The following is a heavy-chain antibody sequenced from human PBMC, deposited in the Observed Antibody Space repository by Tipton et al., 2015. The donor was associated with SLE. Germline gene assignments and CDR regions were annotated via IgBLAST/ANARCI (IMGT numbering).Heavy chain of an antibody. CDR3: AKPPYCSGGSCHAAFDI. V-gene: IGHV3-33*06. Sequence: SLRLSCAASGFTFSSYGMHWVRQAPGKGLEWVAVIWYDGSNKYYADSVKGRFTISRDNSKNTLYLQMNSLRAEDTAVYYCAKPPYCSGGSCHAAFDIWGQGTMVTVSS. CDR2: IWYDGSNK. D-gene: IGHD2-15*01. CDR1: GFTFSSYG. J-gene: IGHJ3*02.